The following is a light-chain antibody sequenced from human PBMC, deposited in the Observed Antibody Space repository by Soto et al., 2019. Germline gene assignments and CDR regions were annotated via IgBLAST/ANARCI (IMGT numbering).Light chain of an antibody. CDR3: PQYANLPWT. J-gene: IGKJ1*01. CDR1: QDISNY. CDR2: DTS. Sequence: DIQMTQSPSSLSASIGDRVTITCQASQDISNYLNWYQQKPGKAPKLLIYDTSNLETGVPSRFSGGGSGTSYVITISGLQPEDIATYDCPQYANLPWTFGRGTKVAV. V-gene: IGKV1-33*01.